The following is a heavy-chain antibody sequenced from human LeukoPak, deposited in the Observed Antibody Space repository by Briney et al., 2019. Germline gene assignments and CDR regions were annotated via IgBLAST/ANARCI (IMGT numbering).Heavy chain of an antibody. CDR1: GGSISSGDYY. J-gene: IGHJ6*02. CDR3: AGRGYSYGFGGYGMDV. D-gene: IGHD5-18*01. Sequence: SETLSLTCTVSGGSISSGDYYWSWIRQPPGTGLEWIGYIYYSGSTYYNPSLKSRVTISVDTSKNQFSLKLSSVTAADTAVYYCAGRGYSYGFGGYGMDVWGQGTTVTVSS. CDR2: IYYSGST. V-gene: IGHV4-30-4*01.